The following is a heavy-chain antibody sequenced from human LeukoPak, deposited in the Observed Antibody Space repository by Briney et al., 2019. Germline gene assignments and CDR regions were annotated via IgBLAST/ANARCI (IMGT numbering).Heavy chain of an antibody. V-gene: IGHV3-66*01. CDR1: GFTVSSNY. D-gene: IGHD6-13*01. J-gene: IGHJ4*02. CDR3: ASTYSSSWTVT. CDR2: IYSGGST. Sequence: PGGSLRLSCAASGFTVSSNYMSWVRQAPGKGLEWVSVIYSGGSTYYADSVKGRFTISRDNSKNTLYLQMNSLRAEDTAVYYCASTYSSSWTVTWGQGTLVTVSS.